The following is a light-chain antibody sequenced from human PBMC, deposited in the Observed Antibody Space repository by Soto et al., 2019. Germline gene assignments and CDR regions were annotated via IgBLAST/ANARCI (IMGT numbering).Light chain of an antibody. J-gene: IGLJ2*01. CDR1: SSDVGGYNY. CDR3: SSYTSSSFEV. CDR2: DVS. V-gene: IGLV2-14*01. Sequence: QSVLTQPASVSGSPGQSITISCTGTSSDVGGYNYVSWYQQHPGKAPKLMIYDVSNRPSGVSNRFSGSKSGNTASLTISGLQAEDEADYYCSSYTSSSFEVFGGGTKLTVL.